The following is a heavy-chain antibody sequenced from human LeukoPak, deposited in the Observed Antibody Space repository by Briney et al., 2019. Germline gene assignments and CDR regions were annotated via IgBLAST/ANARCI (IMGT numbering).Heavy chain of an antibody. D-gene: IGHD4-23*01. CDR1: GFTFSSHW. CDR3: ARYVGGGNSGGFDY. V-gene: IGHV3-74*01. Sequence: GGSLRLSCAASGFTFSSHWMHWVRQAPGKGLVWVSRINSDGSSTSYADSVKGRFTISRDSAKSTLYLQMNSLRAEDAAMYYCARYVGGGNSGGFDYWGQGTLVIVSS. J-gene: IGHJ4*02. CDR2: INSDGSST.